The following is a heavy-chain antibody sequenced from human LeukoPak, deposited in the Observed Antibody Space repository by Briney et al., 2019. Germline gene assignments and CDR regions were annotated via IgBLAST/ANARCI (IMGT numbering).Heavy chain of an antibody. J-gene: IGHJ4*02. V-gene: IGHV3-74*01. CDR2: LNSDGGST. D-gene: IGHD4-17*01. Sequence: GGSLRLSCAASGFTFSSYWMHWVRQAPGKGLVWVSRLNSDGGSTSYADSVKGRFTISRDNAKNTLYLQMNSLRAEDTAVYFCARSHGDYAPFDYWGQGTLVSVSS. CDR3: ARSHGDYAPFDY. CDR1: GFTFSSYW.